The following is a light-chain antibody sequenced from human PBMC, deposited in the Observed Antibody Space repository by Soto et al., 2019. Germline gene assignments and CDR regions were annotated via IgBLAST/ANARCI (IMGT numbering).Light chain of an antibody. V-gene: IGKV1-8*01. CDR2: AAS. CDR1: QGISSY. J-gene: IGKJ2*01. Sequence: AIRMTQSPSSLSASTGDRVTITCRASQGISSYLAWYQQKPGKAPKLLIYAASTLQSGVPSRFSGSGSGTDFTLTIRCLQSEDFATYYCQQYYSYPPYTFGQGTKLEIK. CDR3: QQYYSYPPYT.